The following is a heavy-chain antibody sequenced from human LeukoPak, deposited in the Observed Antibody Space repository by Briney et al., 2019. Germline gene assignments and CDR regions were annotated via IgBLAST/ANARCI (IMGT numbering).Heavy chain of an antibody. CDR3: ARNLDY. CDR2: IWYDGSNK. Sequence: GRSLRLSCAASGFTFSSYGMHWVRQAPGKGLEWVAVIWYDGSNKYYADSVKGRFTIPRDNAKNSLYLQMNSLRAEDTAVYYCARNLDYWGQGTLVTVSS. J-gene: IGHJ4*02. V-gene: IGHV3-33*03. CDR1: GFTFSSYG.